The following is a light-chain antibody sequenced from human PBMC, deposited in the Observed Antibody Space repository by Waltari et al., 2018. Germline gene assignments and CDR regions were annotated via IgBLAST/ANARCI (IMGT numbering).Light chain of an antibody. J-gene: IGLJ2*01. CDR2: DNN. V-gene: IGLV1-40*01. CDR1: SSNIGAGYD. Sequence: QSVLTQPPSVFGAPGQRVSISCTGSSSNIGAGYDVHWYQQVPGTAPKLLIYDNNNRPSGVPDRFSGSKSGTSASLAITGLQAEDEADYYCQSYDTSLSGTVVFGGGTRLTVL. CDR3: QSYDTSLSGTVV.